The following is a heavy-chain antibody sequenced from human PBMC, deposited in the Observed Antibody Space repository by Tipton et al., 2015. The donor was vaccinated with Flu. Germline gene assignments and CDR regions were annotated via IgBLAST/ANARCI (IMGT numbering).Heavy chain of an antibody. D-gene: IGHD6-6*01. Sequence: TLSLTCAVSGGSISSHGYSWSWIRQPPGKGLEWIGYIHHGGTTYYNPSLKSRVTMSVDRSKNQFSLKLSSVTAADTAVYYCARIEFSTASWGPIRTFNWFHPWGQGAQVTVSS. CDR2: IHHGGTT. CDR3: ARIEFSTASWGPIRTFNWFHP. CDR1: GGSISSHGYS. J-gene: IGHJ5*02. V-gene: IGHV4-30-2*01.